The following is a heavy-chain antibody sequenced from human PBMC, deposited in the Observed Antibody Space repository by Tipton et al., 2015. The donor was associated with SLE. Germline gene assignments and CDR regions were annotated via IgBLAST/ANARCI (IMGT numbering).Heavy chain of an antibody. D-gene: IGHD6-19*01. Sequence: QLVQSGAEVKKPGESLKISCKGSGYIFTSYWIGWVRQMPGKGLEWMGIIYPGNSDTRYSPSFQGQVAMSVDKSTSTAYLHLSSLKASDTAIYYYARQGSTIAVAGANFDYWGQGTLVTVST. CDR3: ARQGSTIAVAGANFDY. V-gene: IGHV5-51*01. J-gene: IGHJ4*02. CDR2: IYPGNSDT. CDR1: GYIFTSYW.